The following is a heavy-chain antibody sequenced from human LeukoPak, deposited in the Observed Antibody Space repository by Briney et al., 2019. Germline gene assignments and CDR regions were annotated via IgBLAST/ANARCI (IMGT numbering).Heavy chain of an antibody. V-gene: IGHV3-48*01. J-gene: IGHJ4*02. CDR3: ARDLIAAAYYFDY. CDR1: GFTFSSYS. Sequence: PGGSLRLSCAASGFTFSSYSMNWVRQAPGKGLEWVSYISSSSSTIYYADSVKGRFTISRDNAKNSLYLQMNSLGAEDTAVYYCARDLIAAAYYFDYWGQGTLVTVSS. CDR2: ISSSSSTI. D-gene: IGHD6-13*01.